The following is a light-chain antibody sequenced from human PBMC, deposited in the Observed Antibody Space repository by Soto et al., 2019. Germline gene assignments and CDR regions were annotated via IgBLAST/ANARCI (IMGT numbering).Light chain of an antibody. CDR2: DVS. J-gene: IGLJ1*01. CDR1: GSDVGAYNY. CDR3: TSVTSSSTLYV. V-gene: IGLV2-14*01. Sequence: QSALTQPASVSGSPGQSITISCTGTGSDVGAYNYVSWYQQHPDKAPKLMIYDVSDRPSGVSNRFSGSKSGNTASLTISGRQAEDEADYYCTSVTSSSTLYVFGAGTKLTVL.